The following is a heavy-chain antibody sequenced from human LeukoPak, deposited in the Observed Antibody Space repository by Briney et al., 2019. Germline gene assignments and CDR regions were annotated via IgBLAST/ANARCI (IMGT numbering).Heavy chain of an antibody. J-gene: IGHJ4*02. CDR1: GDSISNYY. D-gene: IGHD3-10*01. CDR3: ARVSLVRGAPDYYFDY. CDR2: IYTSGST. Sequence: PSETLSLTCTVSGDSISNYYWSWIRQPAGKGLEWIGRIYTSGSTNYNPSLKSRVTMSVDTSKNQFSLKLSSVTAADTAVYYCARVSLVRGAPDYYFDYWGQGTLVTVSS. V-gene: IGHV4-4*07.